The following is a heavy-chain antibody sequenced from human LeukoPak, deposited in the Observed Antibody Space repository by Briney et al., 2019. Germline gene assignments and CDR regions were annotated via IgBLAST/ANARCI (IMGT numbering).Heavy chain of an antibody. Sequence: GGSLRLSCATTGFTFSSYAMSWVRQAPGKGLEWVSAISGSGGSTYYADSVKGRFTISRDNSKNTLYLQMNSLRAEDTAVYYCAKKDWGLHNWFDPWGQGTLVTVSS. CDR2: ISGSGGST. CDR1: GFTFSSYA. CDR3: AKKDWGLHNWFDP. J-gene: IGHJ5*02. D-gene: IGHD7-27*01. V-gene: IGHV3-23*01.